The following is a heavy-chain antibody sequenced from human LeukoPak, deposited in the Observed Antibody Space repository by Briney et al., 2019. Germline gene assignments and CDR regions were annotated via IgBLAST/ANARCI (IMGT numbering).Heavy chain of an antibody. J-gene: IGHJ5*02. D-gene: IGHD4-11*01. V-gene: IGHV3-11*01. CDR3: AREDYSNYVVDP. CDR1: GFTFSDYY. CDR2: ISSSSSTI. Sequence: PGGSLRLSCAASGFTFSDYYMSWIRQAPGKGLEWVSYISSSSSTIYYADPVKGRFTISRDNAKNSLYLQMNSLRAEDTAVYYCAREDYSNYVVDPWGQGTLVTVSS.